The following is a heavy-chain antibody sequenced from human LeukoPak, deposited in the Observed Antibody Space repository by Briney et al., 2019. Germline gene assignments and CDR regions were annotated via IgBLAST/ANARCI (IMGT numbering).Heavy chain of an antibody. CDR1: GGSISSCNW. J-gene: IGHJ4*02. D-gene: IGHD2-2*01. V-gene: IGHV4-39*01. CDR3: ARHPIFAYEGYCSSTSCPGHYFDY. Sequence: SETLSLTCAVSGGSISSCNWWSWVRQPPGKGLEWIGSIYYSGSTYYNPSLKSRVIISVDTSKNQFSLKLSSVTAADTAVYYCARHPIFAYEGYCSSTSCPGHYFDYWGQGTLVTVSS. CDR2: IYYSGST.